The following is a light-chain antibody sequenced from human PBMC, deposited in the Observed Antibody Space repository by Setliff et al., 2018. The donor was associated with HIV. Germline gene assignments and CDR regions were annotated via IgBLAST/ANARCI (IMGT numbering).Light chain of an antibody. CDR3: CPYAGDSAFYV. V-gene: IGLV2-23*02. CDR2: EVK. CDR1: NSDVGSYNF. Sequence: QSVLTQPASVSGSPGQSITISCTGTNSDVGSYNFVSWYQLHPGKAPELMIYEVKNRPSGVSNRFSGSKSGNTASLTISGLQAEDEADYYCCPYAGDSAFYVFGIGTKV. J-gene: IGLJ1*01.